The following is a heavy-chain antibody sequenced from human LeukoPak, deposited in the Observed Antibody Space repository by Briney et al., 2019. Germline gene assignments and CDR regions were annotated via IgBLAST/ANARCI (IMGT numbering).Heavy chain of an antibody. V-gene: IGHV1-8*01. J-gene: IGHJ4*02. D-gene: IGHD7-27*01. CDR1: GYTLTSYD. CDR2: MSPNSGDT. Sequence: ASVKVSCKASGYTLTSYDFNWVRQATGQRPEWMGWMSPNSGDTGYAQKFQDKVTMTRNTSISTAYMELSSLRSDDTAVYYCARGPPNWGYDYWGPGTLVTVSS. CDR3: ARGPPNWGYDY.